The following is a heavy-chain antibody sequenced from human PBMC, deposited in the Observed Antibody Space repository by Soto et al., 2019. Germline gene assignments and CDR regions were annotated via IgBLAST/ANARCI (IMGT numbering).Heavy chain of an antibody. Sequence: SLRLSCAASGFTFSSYAMSWVRQAPGKGLEWVSSISSSSSYIYYADSVKGRFTISRDNAKNSLYLQMNSLRAEDTAVYYCARDTYYDFWSGYYTPYYYYGMDVWGQGTTVTVS. CDR1: GFTFSSYA. CDR2: ISSSSSYI. CDR3: ARDTYYDFWSGYYTPYYYYGMDV. V-gene: IGHV3-21*01. D-gene: IGHD3-3*01. J-gene: IGHJ6*02.